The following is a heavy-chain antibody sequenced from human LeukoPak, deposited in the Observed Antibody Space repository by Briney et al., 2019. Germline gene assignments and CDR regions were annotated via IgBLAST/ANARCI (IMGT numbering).Heavy chain of an antibody. CDR1: GFTFRSYA. V-gene: IGHV3-23*01. CDR3: ANPERH. J-gene: IGHJ4*02. Sequence: GGSLRLSCAASGFTFRSYAMRWVRQTPDKGLYWVSAISDGGTRTFYADSVKARFTISRDNSKSTLYLQMDSLRADDTAVYYCANPERHWGQGTLVTVSS. CDR2: ISDGGTRT. D-gene: IGHD1-14*01.